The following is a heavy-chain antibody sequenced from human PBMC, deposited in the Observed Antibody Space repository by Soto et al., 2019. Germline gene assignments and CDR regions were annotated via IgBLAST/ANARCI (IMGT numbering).Heavy chain of an antibody. D-gene: IGHD2-2*01. Sequence: ASVKVSCKASGYTFTSYGISWVRQAPGQGLEWMGWISAYNGNTNYAQKLQGRVTMTTDTSTSTAYMELRSLRSDDTAVYYCAMGYCSSTSCRGDAFDIWGQGTMVTVSS. CDR2: ISAYNGNT. CDR1: GYTFTSYG. CDR3: AMGYCSSTSCRGDAFDI. J-gene: IGHJ3*02. V-gene: IGHV1-18*01.